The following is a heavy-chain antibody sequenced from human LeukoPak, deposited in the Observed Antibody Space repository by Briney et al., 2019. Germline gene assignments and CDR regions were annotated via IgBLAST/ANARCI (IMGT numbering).Heavy chain of an antibody. CDR3: AREEDFWSGYSLDY. J-gene: IGHJ4*02. CDR1: GGSISSGSYY. CDR2: IYTSGST. V-gene: IGHV4-61*02. D-gene: IGHD3-3*01. Sequence: SETLSLTCTVSGGSISSGSYYWSWIRQPAGKGLEWIGRIYTSGSTNYNPSLKSRVTISVDTSKNQFSLKLCSVTAADTAVYYCAREEDFWSGYSLDYWGQGTLVTVSS.